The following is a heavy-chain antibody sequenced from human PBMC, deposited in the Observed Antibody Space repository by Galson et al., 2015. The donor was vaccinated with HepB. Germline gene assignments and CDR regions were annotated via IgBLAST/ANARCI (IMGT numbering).Heavy chain of an antibody. J-gene: IGHJ5*02. Sequence: SVKVSCKASGYTFTSYYMHWVRQAPGQGLEWMGITNPSGGSTSYAQKFQGRVTMTRDTSTSTVYMELSSLRSEDTAVYYCARDAGYSYGTPSGWFDPWGQGTLITVSS. CDR3: ARDAGYSYGTPSGWFDP. CDR2: TNPSGGST. D-gene: IGHD5-18*01. V-gene: IGHV1-46*01. CDR1: GYTFTSYY.